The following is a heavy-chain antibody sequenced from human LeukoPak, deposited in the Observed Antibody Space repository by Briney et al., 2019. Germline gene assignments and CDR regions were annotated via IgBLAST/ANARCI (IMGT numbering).Heavy chain of an antibody. V-gene: IGHV4-61*02. Sequence: PSETLSLTCTVSGGSISSGSYYWSWIRQPAGKGLEWIGRIYTSGSTNYNPSLKSRVTISVDTSKNQFSLKLSSVTAADTAVYYCARDLGSQSWGLYNWFDPWGQGTLVIVSS. CDR1: GGSISSGSYY. CDR3: ARDLGSQSWGLYNWFDP. D-gene: IGHD3-16*01. J-gene: IGHJ5*02. CDR2: IYTSGST.